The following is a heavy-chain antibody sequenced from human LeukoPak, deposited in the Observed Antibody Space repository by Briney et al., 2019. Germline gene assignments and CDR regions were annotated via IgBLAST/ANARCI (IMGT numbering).Heavy chain of an antibody. J-gene: IGHJ5*02. CDR3: AISSQYQLLPIAGLSLRFDP. CDR1: GYTLTELS. CDR2: LDPEDGET. V-gene: IGHV1-24*01. D-gene: IGHD2-2*01. Sequence: ASVKVSCKVSGYTLTELSMHWARQAPGKGLEWMGGLDPEDGETIYAQKFQGRVTMTEDTSTDTAYMELSSLRSEDTAVYYCAISSQYQLLPIAGLSLRFDPWGQGTLVTVSS.